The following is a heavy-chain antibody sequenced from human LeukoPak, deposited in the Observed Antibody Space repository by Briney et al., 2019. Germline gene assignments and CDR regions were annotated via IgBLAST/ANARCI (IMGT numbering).Heavy chain of an antibody. V-gene: IGHV3-13*01. Sequence: GGSLRLSCATSGFPFSAYDMHWVRQAPGKGLEWVSAFGSAGDTYYPGAVKGRFTISRDYAKNSLFLQMNNLIAGDTAVYFCVRGALPGDNWYSDLWGRGTLVTVSS. J-gene: IGHJ2*01. CDR2: FGSAGDT. CDR1: GFPFSAYD. CDR3: VRGALPGDNWYSDL.